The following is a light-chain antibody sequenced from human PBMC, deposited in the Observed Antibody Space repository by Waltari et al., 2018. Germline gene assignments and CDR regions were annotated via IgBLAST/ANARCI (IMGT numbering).Light chain of an antibody. J-gene: IGLJ2*01. CDR3: AVWDDSLNGHVV. V-gene: IGLV1-44*01. CDR1: SSNIGSNT. CDR2: NTN. Sequence: QSVLTQPPSASGTPGQRVTISCSGSSSNIGSNTVNWYQQLPGTAPKLLIYNTNQPRSWAPARFSAPKSGTSASRAIIGLQSEDGADYHCAVWDDSLNGHVVFGGGTKLTVL.